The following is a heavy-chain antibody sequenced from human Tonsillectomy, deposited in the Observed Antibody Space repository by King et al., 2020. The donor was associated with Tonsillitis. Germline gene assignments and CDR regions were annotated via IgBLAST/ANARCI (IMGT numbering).Heavy chain of an antibody. V-gene: IGHV3-9*01. CDR1: GFTFDNYA. J-gene: IGHJ3*02. CDR2: SSWNSGDI. Sequence: VQLVESGGGLVQPGRSLRLSCVASGFTFDNYAMHWVRQPPGKGLEWVSGSSWNSGDIGYADSLKGRFTISRDNAENSLYLQMNSLRVEDTALYYCARDIGYGGKSGGFDIWGQGTMVIVSS. CDR3: ARDIGYGGKSGGFDI. D-gene: IGHD4-23*01.